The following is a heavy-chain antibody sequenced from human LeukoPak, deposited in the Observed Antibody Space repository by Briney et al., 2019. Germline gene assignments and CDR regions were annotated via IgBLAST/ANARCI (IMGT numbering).Heavy chain of an antibody. CDR3: ARTSGGYSYGPEGYFYYYYMDV. J-gene: IGHJ6*03. CDR2: MSSSGSTI. CDR1: GFTFSDYY. D-gene: IGHD5-18*01. Sequence: GGSLRLSCAASGFTFSDYYMSWIRQAPGKGLGWVSYMSSSGSTIYYADSVKGRFTISRDNAKNSLYLQMNSLRVEDTAVYYCARTSGGYSYGPEGYFYYYYMDVWGKGTTVTVSS. V-gene: IGHV3-11*04.